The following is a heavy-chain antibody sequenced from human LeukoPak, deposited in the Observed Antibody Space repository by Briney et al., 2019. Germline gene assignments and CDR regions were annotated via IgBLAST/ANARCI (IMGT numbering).Heavy chain of an antibody. V-gene: IGHV3-48*01. CDR1: GFTFSSYS. D-gene: IGHD1-7*01. Sequence: GRSLRLSCAASGFTFSSYSMNWVRQAPGKGLEWVSYISSSSSTIYYADSVKGRFTISRDNAKNSLYLQMNSLRAEDTAVYYCARDRGTWNYDLGVYWGQGTLVTVSS. J-gene: IGHJ4*02. CDR2: ISSSSSTI. CDR3: ARDRGTWNYDLGVY.